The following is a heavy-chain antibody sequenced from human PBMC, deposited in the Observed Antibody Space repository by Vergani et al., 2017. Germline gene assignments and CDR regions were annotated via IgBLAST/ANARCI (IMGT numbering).Heavy chain of an antibody. Sequence: EVQLVQSGAEVKKPGESLKISCQISGYSFTNYWIGWVRQMPGKGLEWMGIIHPADSDTRYSPSFQGQVTISVDKSISTAYLQRSSLRASDSAMYYCARVYGRGSSGSNYFDYWGQGSLVTVSS. CDR1: GYSFTNYW. CDR2: IHPADSDT. J-gene: IGHJ4*02. CDR3: ARVYGRGSSGSNYFDY. D-gene: IGHD1-26*01. V-gene: IGHV5-51*01.